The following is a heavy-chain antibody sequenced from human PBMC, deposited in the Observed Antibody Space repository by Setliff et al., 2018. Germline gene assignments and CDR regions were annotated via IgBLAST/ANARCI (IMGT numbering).Heavy chain of an antibody. CDR2: FDPEDGNT. CDR3: TRGAGGGRCYSCWFDP. CDR1: GYTLTELS. V-gene: IGHV1-24*01. D-gene: IGHD2-15*01. Sequence: ASVKVSCKVSGYTLTELSMHWVRQAPGKGLEWMGGFDPEDGNTGYAQKFQGRVTMTRNTSISTAYMELSSLRSEDTAVYYCTRGAGGGRCYSCWFDPWGQGTLVTVSS. J-gene: IGHJ5*02.